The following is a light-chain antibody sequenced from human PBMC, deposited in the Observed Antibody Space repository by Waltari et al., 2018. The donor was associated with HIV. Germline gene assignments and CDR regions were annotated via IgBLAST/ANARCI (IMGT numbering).Light chain of an antibody. V-gene: IGLV3-1*01. J-gene: IGLJ2*01. CDR2: QDR. Sequence: SYDLTQAPSLSVSPGQAAKILCSGFNLSNNYVSWYQQKPGQSPLLLIFQDRKRPSGIPERFSGSSSGNTATLTISGTQSVDEADYFCQAWGNNTVVFGGGTMLTVL. CDR3: QAWGNNTVV. CDR1: NLSNNY.